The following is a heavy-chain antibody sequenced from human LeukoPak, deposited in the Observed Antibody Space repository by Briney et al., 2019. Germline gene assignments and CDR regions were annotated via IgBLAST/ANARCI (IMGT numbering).Heavy chain of an antibody. CDR3: AAAQGAYYDFWSGYYTSGQSWFDP. Sequence: GTSVKVSCKASGFTFTSSAMQWVRQARGQRLEWIGWIVVGSGNTNYAQKFQERVTITRDMSTSTAHMELSSLRSEDTAVYYCAAAQGAYYDFWSGYYTSGQSWFDPWGQGTLVTVSS. J-gene: IGHJ5*02. D-gene: IGHD3-3*01. CDR1: GFTFTSSA. V-gene: IGHV1-58*02. CDR2: IVVGSGNT.